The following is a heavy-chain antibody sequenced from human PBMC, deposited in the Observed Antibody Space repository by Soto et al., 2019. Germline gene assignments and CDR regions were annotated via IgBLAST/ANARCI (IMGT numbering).Heavy chain of an antibody. V-gene: IGHV1-69*12. CDR3: AREVLVVVPTTVNSNYYYYAMDV. CDR2: IIPRSATS. Sequence: QVQLVQSGAEVKKPGSSVKVSCKASGDTFSTYTITCMRQAPGQGLEWMGGIIPRSATSHYAQKFQGRVTNTADESTNTAYMELRGLRSEDTAVYYCAREVLVVVPTTVNSNYYYYAMDVWGQGTTVTVSS. D-gene: IGHD2-2*01. J-gene: IGHJ6*02. CDR1: GDTFSTYT.